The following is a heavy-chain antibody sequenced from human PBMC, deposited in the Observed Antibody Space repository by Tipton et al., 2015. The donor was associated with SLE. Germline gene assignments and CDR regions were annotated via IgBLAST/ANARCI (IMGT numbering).Heavy chain of an antibody. V-gene: IGHV4-39*07. D-gene: IGHD5-24*01. Sequence: TLSLTCTVSGGSISSSTYYWGWIRQPPGKGLEWIGSIFYNGNTYYSPSLKSLVTISLDTSKNQFSLKLNSVTAADAAVYYCARHCQLYSSVYLGLRTLVTASS. CDR3: ARHCQLYSSVY. J-gene: IGHJ4*02. CDR2: IFYNGNT. CDR1: GGSISSSTYY.